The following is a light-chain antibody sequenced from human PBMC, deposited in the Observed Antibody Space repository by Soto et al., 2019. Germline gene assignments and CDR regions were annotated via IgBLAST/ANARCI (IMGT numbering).Light chain of an antibody. V-gene: IGLV2-14*01. CDR3: SSYTSSSTIVV. CDR2: DVS. CDR1: SSDFGGYNY. J-gene: IGLJ2*01. Sequence: QSALTQPASVSGSPGQSITISCTGTSSDFGGYNYVSWYQQHPGKAPKLMIYDVSNRPSGVSNRFSGAKSGNTASLTISGLQAEDDADYYGSSYTSSSTIVVFGGGTKLAVL.